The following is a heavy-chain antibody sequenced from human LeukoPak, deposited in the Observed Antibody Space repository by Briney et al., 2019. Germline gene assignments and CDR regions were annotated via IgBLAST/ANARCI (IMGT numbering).Heavy chain of an antibody. V-gene: IGHV3-21*01. D-gene: IGHD2-15*01. CDR2: ISSSSGYI. J-gene: IGHJ5*02. Sequence: PGGSLRLSCAASGFTFSSYSMNWVRQAPGKGLEWVSSISSSSGYIYYADSVKGRFTISRDNAKNSLYLQMNSLRAEDTAVYYCARSVVGWFDPWGQGTLVTVSS. CDR1: GFTFSSYS. CDR3: ARSVVGWFDP.